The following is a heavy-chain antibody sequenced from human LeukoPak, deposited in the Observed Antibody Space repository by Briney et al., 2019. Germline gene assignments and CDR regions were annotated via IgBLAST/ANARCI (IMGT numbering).Heavy chain of an antibody. Sequence: TGGSLRLSCTASGFTFGDYAMSWVRQAPGKGLEWVGFIRSKAYGGTTEYAASVKGRFTISRDDSKSIAYLQMNSLKTEDTAVYYCTTRVSFDYWGQGTLVTASS. J-gene: IGHJ4*02. D-gene: IGHD2-8*01. CDR1: GFTFGDYA. V-gene: IGHV3-49*04. CDR2: IRSKAYGGTT. CDR3: TTRVSFDY.